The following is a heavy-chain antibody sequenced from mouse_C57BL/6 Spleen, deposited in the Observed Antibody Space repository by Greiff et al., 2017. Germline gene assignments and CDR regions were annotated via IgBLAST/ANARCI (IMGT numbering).Heavy chain of an antibody. V-gene: IGHV5-9*01. CDR3: ARHDYYYAMDY. Sequence: EVKLVESGGGLVKPGGSLKLSCAASGFTFSSYSMSWVRQTPGQGLEWVGTISGGGGNTYYPDNVKGRVTISRGNAKNTLYLQMSSLSSEDTALYYCARHDYYYAMDYWGQGTSVTVSS. CDR2: ISGGGGNT. CDR1: GFTFSSYS. J-gene: IGHJ4*01. D-gene: IGHD2-13*01.